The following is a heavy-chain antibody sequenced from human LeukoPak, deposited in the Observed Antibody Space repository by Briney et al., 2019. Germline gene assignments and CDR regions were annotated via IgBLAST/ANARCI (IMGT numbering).Heavy chain of an antibody. CDR2: IIPILGIA. V-gene: IGHV1-69*04. CDR1: GGTFSSYA. J-gene: IGHJ5*02. CDR3: ARATLRYYDSSGSPSWFDP. Sequence: GASVKVSCKASGGTFSSYAISWVRQAPGQGLEWMGRIIPILGIANYAQKFQGRVAITADKSTSTAYMELSSLRSEDTAVYYCARATLRYYDSSGSPSWFDPWGQGTLVTVSS. D-gene: IGHD3-22*01.